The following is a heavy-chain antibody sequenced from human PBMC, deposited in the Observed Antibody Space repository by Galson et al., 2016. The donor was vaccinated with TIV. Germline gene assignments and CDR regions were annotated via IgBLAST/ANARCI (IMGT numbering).Heavy chain of an antibody. V-gene: IGHV3-30-3*01. J-gene: IGHJ4*02. D-gene: IGHD6-13*01. Sequence: SLRLSCAGSGFPFSGYAIHWVRQAPGKGLEWLAVISYDGSNKYYEDSVKGRFTISRDNSKSTLYLQMNRLRTEDTAVYYCARDKATGTAIDYWGQGTLLIVSS. CDR1: GFPFSGYA. CDR3: ARDKATGTAIDY. CDR2: ISYDGSNK.